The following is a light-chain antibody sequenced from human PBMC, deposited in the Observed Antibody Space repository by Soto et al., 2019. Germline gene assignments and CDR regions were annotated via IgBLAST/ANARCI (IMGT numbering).Light chain of an antibody. J-gene: IGLJ1*01. CDR3: CSYATSSTSIYV. V-gene: IGLV2-23*01. Sequence: QSALTQPASVSASPGQSITISCTGTSSDVGSYNLVSWYQQHPGKAPKLMIYEGNKRPSGVSDRFSGSKSGNTASLTISGLQADDEADYYCCSYATSSTSIYVFGTGTKVTVL. CDR1: SSDVGSYNL. CDR2: EGN.